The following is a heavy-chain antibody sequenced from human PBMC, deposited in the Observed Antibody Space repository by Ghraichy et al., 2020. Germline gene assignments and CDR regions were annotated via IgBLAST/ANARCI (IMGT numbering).Heavy chain of an antibody. CDR1: GFTFSSYA. J-gene: IGHJ4*02. D-gene: IGHD4-23*01. V-gene: IGHV3-33*01. CDR3: ARRYYGGNSGYYFDY. CDR2: IWYDGSSK. Sequence: GGSLRLSCAASGFTFSSYAMHWVRQAPGKGLEWVAVIWYDGSSKYYADSVKGRFTISRDNSKNTLYLQMNSLRAEDTAVYYCARRYYGGNSGYYFDYWGQGTLVTVSS.